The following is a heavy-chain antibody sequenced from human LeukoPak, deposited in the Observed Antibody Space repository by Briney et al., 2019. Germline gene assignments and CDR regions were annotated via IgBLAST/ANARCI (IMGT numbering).Heavy chain of an antibody. CDR2: INHSGST. Sequence: PSETLSLTCTVFGDSVSSSNYHWAWIRQPPGKGLEWIGEINHSGSTNYNPSLKSRVTISVDTSKNQFSLKLSSVTAADTAVYYCARAPGQIDYWGQGTLVTVSS. CDR1: GDSVSSSNYH. J-gene: IGHJ4*02. CDR3: ARAPGQIDY. D-gene: IGHD1-1*01. V-gene: IGHV4-39*07.